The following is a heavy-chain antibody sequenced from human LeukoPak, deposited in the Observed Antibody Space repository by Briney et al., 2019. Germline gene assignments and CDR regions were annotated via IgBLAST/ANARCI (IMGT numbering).Heavy chain of an antibody. V-gene: IGHV3-23*01. D-gene: IGHD3-10*01. CDR2: ISGSGGST. Sequence: GGSLRLSCAASGFTFSSYAMSWVRQAPGKGLEWVSGISGSGGSTYYADSVKGRFTISRDNSKNTLYLQMNSLRAEDTAVYYCAKDWSYYGSGSYYNHWGQGTLVTVSS. J-gene: IGHJ5*02. CDR1: GFTFSSYA. CDR3: AKDWSYYGSGSYYNH.